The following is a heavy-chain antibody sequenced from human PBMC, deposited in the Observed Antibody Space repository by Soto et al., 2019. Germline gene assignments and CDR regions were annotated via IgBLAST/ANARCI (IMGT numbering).Heavy chain of an antibody. CDR2: ISAYNGNT. J-gene: IGHJ4*02. CDR3: ARAIGTIFGFASDY. CDR1: GYTFTSYG. Sequence: GASVKASCKASGYTFTSYGISWVRQAPGQGLEWMGWISAYNGNTNYAQKLQGRVTMTTDTSTSTAYMELRSLRSDDTAVYYCARAIGTIFGFASDYWGQGTLVTVSS. V-gene: IGHV1-18*01. D-gene: IGHD3-3*01.